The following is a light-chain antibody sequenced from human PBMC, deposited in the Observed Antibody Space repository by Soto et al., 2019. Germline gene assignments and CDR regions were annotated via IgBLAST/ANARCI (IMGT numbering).Light chain of an antibody. CDR2: DVT. J-gene: IGLJ3*02. CDR3: SSYAGSYTLGV. V-gene: IGLV2-11*01. CDR1: RSDVGGYDF. Sequence: QSVLAQPRSVSGSPGQSVTLSCTGTRSDVGGYDFVSWYQQYPGKATKLIIFDVTERTSGVPDPFSGSKSGNSASLTISGLQAEDEADYDCSSYAGSYTLGVFGGGTKLTVL.